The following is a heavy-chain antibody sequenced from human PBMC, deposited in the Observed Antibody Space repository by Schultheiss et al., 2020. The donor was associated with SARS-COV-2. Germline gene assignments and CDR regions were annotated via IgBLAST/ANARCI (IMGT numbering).Heavy chain of an antibody. CDR3: ARGRDYVWGSYRRNGDY. CDR1: GYSISSGYY. Sequence: SETLSLTCAVSGYSISSGYYWGWIRQPPGKGLEWIGSIYHSGSTYYNPSLKSRVTISVDTSKNQFSLKLSSVTAADTAVYYCARGRDYVWGSYRRNGDYWGQGTLVTVSS. V-gene: IGHV4-38-2*01. D-gene: IGHD3-16*02. J-gene: IGHJ4*02. CDR2: IYHSGST.